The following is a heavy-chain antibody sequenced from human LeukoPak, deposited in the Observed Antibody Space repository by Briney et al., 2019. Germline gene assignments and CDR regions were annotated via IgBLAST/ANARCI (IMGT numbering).Heavy chain of an antibody. CDR2: MNPNSGNT. D-gene: IGHD3-9*01. J-gene: IGHJ4*02. CDR3: ARRFYDNLTGHTWYDY. V-gene: IGHV1-8*01. Sequence: GASVKVSCKASGYTFTSYDINWMRQAPGQRLEWVGWMNPNSGNTGYAQTFQGKLTMTRNTSIKTAYMELSSLRSEDTAVYYCARRFYDNLTGHTWYDYWGQGTLVTVSS. CDR1: GYTFTSYD.